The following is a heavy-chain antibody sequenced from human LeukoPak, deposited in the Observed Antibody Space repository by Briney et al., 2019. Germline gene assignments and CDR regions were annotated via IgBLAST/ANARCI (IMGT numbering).Heavy chain of an antibody. Sequence: GGSLRLSCAASGFTFSSYGMHWVRQAPGKGLEWVAVISYDGSNKYYADSVKGRFTISRDNSKNTLYLQMNSLRAEDTAVYYCARDQGGGIYYFDYWGQGTLVTVSS. CDR2: ISYDGSNK. V-gene: IGHV3-30*03. D-gene: IGHD2-15*01. CDR1: GFTFSSYG. J-gene: IGHJ4*02. CDR3: ARDQGGGIYYFDY.